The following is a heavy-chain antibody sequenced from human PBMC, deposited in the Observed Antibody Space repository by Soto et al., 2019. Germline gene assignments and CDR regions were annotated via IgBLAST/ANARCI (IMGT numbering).Heavy chain of an antibody. D-gene: IGHD3-16*02. CDR2: IIPLFGTA. V-gene: IGHV1-69*01. CDR3: ARGIMITFGGVIVMVEGLDP. J-gene: IGHJ5*02. CDR1: GGTFSSYA. Sequence: QVQLVQSGAEVKKPGSSVKVSCKASGGTFSSYAISWVRQAPGQGLEWMGGIIPLFGTANYAQKFQGRVTITADESTSTAYMELSSLRSEDTAVYYCARGIMITFGGVIVMVEGLDPWGQGTLVTVSS.